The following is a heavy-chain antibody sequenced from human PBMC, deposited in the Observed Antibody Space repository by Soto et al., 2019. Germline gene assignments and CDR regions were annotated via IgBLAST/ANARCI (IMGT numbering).Heavy chain of an antibody. J-gene: IGHJ4*02. CDR2: INPNSGGT. V-gene: IGHV1-2*04. CDR3: AIELIGYYYDSSGYQMFDC. CDR1: GYTFTGYY. Sequence: ASVNVSCKGSGYTFTGYYMHWVRQAPGQGLEWMGWINPNSGGTNYAQKFQGWVTMTRDTSISTAYMELSRLRSDDTAVYFCAIELIGYYYDSSGYQMFDCWGQRTLVTVSS. D-gene: IGHD3-22*01.